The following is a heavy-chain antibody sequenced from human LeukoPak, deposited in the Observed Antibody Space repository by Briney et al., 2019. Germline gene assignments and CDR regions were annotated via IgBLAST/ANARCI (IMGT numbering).Heavy chain of an antibody. CDR2: INPNTGGT. V-gene: IGHV1-2*02. CDR1: GYTFTGYY. CDR3: ASLGDYYGSGSYAPFDY. Sequence: ASVKVSCKASGYTFTGYYMHWVRQAPGRGLEWMGWINPNTGGTNYAQKFQGRVTMTRDTSISTAYMELSSLSSDDTAVYYCASLGDYYGSGSYAPFDYWGQGTLVTVSS. J-gene: IGHJ4*02. D-gene: IGHD3-10*01.